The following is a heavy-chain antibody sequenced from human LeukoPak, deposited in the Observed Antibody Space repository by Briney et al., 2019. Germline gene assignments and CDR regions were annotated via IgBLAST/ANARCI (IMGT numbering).Heavy chain of an antibody. J-gene: IGHJ4*02. Sequence: GGSLRLSCAASGFTFSDYSMNWVRQAPGKGLEWVSSISDDSNYIYYADSVKGRSTISRDNAKNSLYLQMNSLRAEDTAVYYCANHLACGSTSCPSFDYWGQGTLVTVSS. D-gene: IGHD2-2*01. V-gene: IGHV3-21*01. CDR2: ISDDSNYI. CDR1: GFTFSDYS. CDR3: ANHLACGSTSCPSFDY.